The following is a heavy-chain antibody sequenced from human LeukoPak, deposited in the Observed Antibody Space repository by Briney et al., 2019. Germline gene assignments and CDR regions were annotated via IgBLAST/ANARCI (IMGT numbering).Heavy chain of an antibody. D-gene: IGHD3-22*01. J-gene: IGHJ4*02. CDR1: GFTVSSNY. V-gene: IGHV3-66*02. CDR2: IYSGGST. CDR3: ARADSSGYYGSYYFDY. Sequence: GGSLRLSCAASGFTVSSNYMSWVRQAPGKGLEWVSVIYSGGSTYYADPVKGRFTISRDNSKNTLYLQMNSLRAEDTAVYYCARADSSGYYGSYYFDYWGQGTLVTVSS.